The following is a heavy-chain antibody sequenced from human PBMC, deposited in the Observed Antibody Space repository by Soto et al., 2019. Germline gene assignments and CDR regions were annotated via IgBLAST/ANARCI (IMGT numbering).Heavy chain of an antibody. J-gene: IGHJ4*02. V-gene: IGHV4-61*05. D-gene: IGHD2-8*01. CDR3: TXXXXXXKNGH. CDR2: IHYSGST. CDR1: GGSISDSSYY. Sequence: TLSLTCTVSGGSISDSSYYWGWVRQPPGEGLEWIGFIHYSGSTNYNPSLKSRVTMSVDTSKNQFSLKLTSVNAADTAVYXXTXXXXXXKNGHWGQGTQVTVSS.